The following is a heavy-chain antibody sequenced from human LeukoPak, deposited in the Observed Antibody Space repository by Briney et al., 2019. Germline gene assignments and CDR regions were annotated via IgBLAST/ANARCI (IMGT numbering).Heavy chain of an antibody. CDR2: ISWNSGSI. V-gene: IGHV3-9*01. D-gene: IGHD6-19*01. CDR1: GFTFDDYA. Sequence: GGSLRLSCAASGFTFDDYAMHWVRQAPGKGLEWVSGISWNSGSIGYADSVKGRFTISRDNAKNTLYLQMNSLRAEDTAVYYCAKGASSGGYDYWGRGTLVTVSS. CDR3: AKGASSGGYDY. J-gene: IGHJ4*02.